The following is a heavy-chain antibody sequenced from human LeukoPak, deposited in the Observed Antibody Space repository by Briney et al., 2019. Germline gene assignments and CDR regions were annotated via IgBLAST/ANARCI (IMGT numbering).Heavy chain of an antibody. J-gene: IGHJ4*02. CDR2: INPNNGVT. D-gene: IGHD2-2*01. CDR3: ATTGSRAVPATAMVDY. CDR1: GYTFTGYY. V-gene: IGHV1-2*02. Sequence: GASVKVSCKASGYTFTGYYMHWVRQAPGQGLEWMGWINPNNGVTNYAQKFQGRVTMTRDTSIRTAYMELSRLRSDDTAVYYCATTGSRAVPATAMVDYWGQGTLVTVSS.